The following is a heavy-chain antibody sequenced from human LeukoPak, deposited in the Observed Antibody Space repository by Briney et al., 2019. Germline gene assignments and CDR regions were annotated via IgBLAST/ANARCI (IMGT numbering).Heavy chain of an antibody. V-gene: IGHV3-7*01. CDR1: GFTFSKYW. J-gene: IGHJ3*02. CDR2: IKQDGSEK. D-gene: IGHD3-10*01. Sequence: GGSLRLSCAASGFTFSKYWMSWVRQAPGKGLEWVANIKQDGSEKYYVDSVKGRFTISRDNAKNSLYLQMNSLRAEDTAVYYCARDKEEMVRAPYAFGIWGQGTMVTVSS. CDR3: ARDKEEMVRAPYAFGI.